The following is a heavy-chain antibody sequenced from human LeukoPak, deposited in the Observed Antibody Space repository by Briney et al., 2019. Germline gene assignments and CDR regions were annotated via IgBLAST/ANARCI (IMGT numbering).Heavy chain of an antibody. Sequence: GGSLRLSCAASGFTFSNYAMHWVHQAPGKGLEWVTVIWYDGSNNYYADSVMGRFTISRDNSRNTLYLQMNSLRAEDTAVYYCAREAQGFDYWGQGTLVTVSS. V-gene: IGHV3-33*01. CDR1: GFTFSNYA. CDR2: IWYDGSNN. CDR3: AREAQGFDY. J-gene: IGHJ4*02.